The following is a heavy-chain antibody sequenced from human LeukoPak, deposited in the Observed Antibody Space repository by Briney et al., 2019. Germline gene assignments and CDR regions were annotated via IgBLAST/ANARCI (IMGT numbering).Heavy chain of an antibody. CDR2: ISGSGDST. CDR3: AKGDAEWGERYFDY. J-gene: IGHJ4*02. V-gene: IGHV3-23*01. Sequence: GGSMRLSCAASAITFRSYAMSWVRQAPGKGLEWVSAISGSGDSTSYADSVKGRFTISRDNSKNTLYLQMNSLRAEDTAVYYRAKGDAEWGERYFDYWGQGIVVTVSS. CDR1: AITFRSYA. D-gene: IGHD3-3*01.